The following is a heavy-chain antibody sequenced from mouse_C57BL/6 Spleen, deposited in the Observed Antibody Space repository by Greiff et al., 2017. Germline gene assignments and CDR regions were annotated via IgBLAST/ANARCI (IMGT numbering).Heavy chain of an antibody. CDR3: ARSPYYYGSSYEGYSDV. CDR1: GYTFTSYW. Sequence: QVQLQQPGAELVRPGTSVKLSCKASGYTFTSYWMHWVKQRPGQGLEWIGVIDPSDSYTNYNQKFKGKATLTVDTSSSTAYMQLSSLTSEDSAVYYCARSPYYYGSSYEGYSDVWGTGTTVTVSS. J-gene: IGHJ1*03. V-gene: IGHV1-59*01. CDR2: IDPSDSYT. D-gene: IGHD1-1*01.